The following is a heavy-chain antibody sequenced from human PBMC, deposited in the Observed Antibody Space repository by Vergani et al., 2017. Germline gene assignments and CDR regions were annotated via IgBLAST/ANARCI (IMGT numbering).Heavy chain of an antibody. D-gene: IGHD1-1*01. CDR2: IYYSGST. J-gene: IGHJ5*02. Sequence: QVQLQESGPGLVKPSETLSLTCTVSGGSISSYYWSWIRKPPGKGLEWIGYIYYSGSTNYNPSLKSRVTISVDTSKNQFSLKLSSVTAADTAVYYCARGVSVGGSTGTRVVGAPYNWFDPWGQGTLVTVSS. V-gene: IGHV4-59*01. CDR3: ARGVSVGGSTGTRVVGAPYNWFDP. CDR1: GGSISSYY.